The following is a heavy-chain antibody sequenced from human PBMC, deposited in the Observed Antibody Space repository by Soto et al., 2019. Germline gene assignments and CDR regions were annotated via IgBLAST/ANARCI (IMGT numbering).Heavy chain of an antibody. Sequence: RLSCAASGFTFSSYAMHWVRQAPGKGLEWVAVISYDGSNKYYADSVKGRFTISRDNSKNTLYLQMNSLRAEDTAVYYCARVFYDSSGYPADYGMDVWGQGTTVTVSS. CDR3: ARVFYDSSGYPADYGMDV. V-gene: IGHV3-30-3*01. CDR2: ISYDGSNK. CDR1: GFTFSSYA. D-gene: IGHD3-22*01. J-gene: IGHJ6*02.